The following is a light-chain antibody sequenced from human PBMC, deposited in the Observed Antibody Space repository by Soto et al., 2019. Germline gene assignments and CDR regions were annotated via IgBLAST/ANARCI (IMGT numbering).Light chain of an antibody. V-gene: IGLV2-14*03. CDR2: DVS. J-gene: IGLJ1*01. Sequence: QAVVTQPASVSGSPGQSITISCTGASSDVDAYDYVSWYQQHPGKAPKLMIYDVSSRPSGVSDRFSGSKSGNTASLTISGLQAEDEADYYCSSYTTSLTYVFGTGTKVTVL. CDR3: SSYTTSLTYV. CDR1: SSDVDAYDY.